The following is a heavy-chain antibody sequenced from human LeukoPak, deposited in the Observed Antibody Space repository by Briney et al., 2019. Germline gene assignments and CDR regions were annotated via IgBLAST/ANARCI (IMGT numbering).Heavy chain of an antibody. Sequence: PSETLSLTCTVSGGSISSYYWRWIRQPPGKGMEWIGDIYYSGSTNYNPSLKSRVTISVDTSKNQFSLKLSSVTAADTAVYYCARSPYGDYFGFTFDYWGQGTLVTVSS. J-gene: IGHJ4*02. CDR1: GGSISSYY. V-gene: IGHV4-59*01. CDR3: ARSPYGDYFGFTFDY. CDR2: IYYSGST. D-gene: IGHD4-17*01.